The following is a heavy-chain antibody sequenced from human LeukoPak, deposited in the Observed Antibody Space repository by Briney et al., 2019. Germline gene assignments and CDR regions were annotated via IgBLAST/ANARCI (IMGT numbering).Heavy chain of an antibody. D-gene: IGHD6-19*01. Sequence: GASVKVSCKASGGTFSSYTMSWVRQAPGQGLEWMGRIIPILGIANYAQKFQGRVTITADKSTSTAYMELSSLRSEDTAVYFCARAPSSHSSGWYGVDYWGQGTLVTVSS. J-gene: IGHJ4*02. CDR3: ARAPSSHSSGWYGVDY. CDR1: GGTFSSYT. V-gene: IGHV1-69*02. CDR2: IIPILGIA.